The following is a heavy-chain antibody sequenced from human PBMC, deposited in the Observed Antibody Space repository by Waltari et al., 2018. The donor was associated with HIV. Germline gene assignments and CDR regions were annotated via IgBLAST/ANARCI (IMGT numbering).Heavy chain of an antibody. CDR2: IIPILGIA. CDR3: ARGAGPTAAFDY. CDR1: GGTFSSYT. D-gene: IGHD6-13*01. Sequence: QVQLVQSGAEVKKPGSSVKVSCKASGGTFSSYTISWVRQAPGQGLEWMGRIIPILGIANYAQKFQGRVTITADKSTSTAYMELSSLRSEDTAVYYCARGAGPTAAFDYWGQGTLVTVSS. V-gene: IGHV1-69*02. J-gene: IGHJ4*02.